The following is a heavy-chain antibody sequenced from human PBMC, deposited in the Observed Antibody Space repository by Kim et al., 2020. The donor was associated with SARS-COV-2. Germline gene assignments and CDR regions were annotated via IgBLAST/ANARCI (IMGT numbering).Heavy chain of an antibody. J-gene: IGHJ4*02. D-gene: IGHD1-7*01. V-gene: IGHV3-11*04. CDR3: ARGPNYRPFDY. Sequence: SDAESLRGRFTITRDNDKNSLFLQVNSLRAEDAAVYYCARGPNYRPFDYWGQGTLVTVSS.